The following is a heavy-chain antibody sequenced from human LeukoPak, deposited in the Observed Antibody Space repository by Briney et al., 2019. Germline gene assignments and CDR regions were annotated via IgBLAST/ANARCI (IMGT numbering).Heavy chain of an antibody. V-gene: IGHV1-2*06. D-gene: IGHD3-22*01. Sequence: ASVKVSCKASGYIFTDYYIHWVRQAPGQGPEWMGRINPNSGDTDSAQKFQGRVTMTRVTSITTVYMEMRRLTSDDTAVYYCARAYYTYYYDTSGYYLDYWGQGTLVTVSS. CDR1: GYIFTDYY. J-gene: IGHJ4*02. CDR2: INPNSGDT. CDR3: ARAYYTYYYDTSGYYLDY.